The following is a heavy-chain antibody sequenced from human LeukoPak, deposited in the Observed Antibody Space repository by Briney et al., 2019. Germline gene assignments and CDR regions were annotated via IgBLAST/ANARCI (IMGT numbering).Heavy chain of an antibody. CDR2: ISYDGSNK. CDR1: GFTFSSYG. CDR3: ARGGWWELWTYFDY. V-gene: IGHV3-30*03. J-gene: IGHJ4*02. Sequence: PGGSLRLSCAASGFTFSSYGMHWVRQAPGKGLEWVAVISYDGSNKYYADSVKGRFTISRDNSKNTLYLQMNSLRAEDTAVYYCARGGWWELWTYFDYWGQGTLVTVSS. D-gene: IGHD1-26*01.